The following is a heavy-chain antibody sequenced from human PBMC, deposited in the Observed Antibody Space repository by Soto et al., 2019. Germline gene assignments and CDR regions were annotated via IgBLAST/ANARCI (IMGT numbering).Heavy chain of an antibody. Sequence: EVQLLESGGGLVQPGGSLRLSCAASGFTFSSYAMSWVRQAPGKGLEWVSAISGSGGSTYYADSVKGRFTISRDNSKNXXYLQRNSLRAEDTAVYYCAKDGGDGYIYYYYGMDVWGQGTTVTVSS. CDR3: AKDGGDGYIYYYYGMDV. V-gene: IGHV3-23*01. D-gene: IGHD3-16*01. J-gene: IGHJ6*02. CDR2: ISGSGGST. CDR1: GFTFSSYA.